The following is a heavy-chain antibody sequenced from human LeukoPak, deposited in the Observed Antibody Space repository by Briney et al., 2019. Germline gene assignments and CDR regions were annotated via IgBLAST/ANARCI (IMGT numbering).Heavy chain of an antibody. CDR3: AKDIQWGYGHAGFDY. J-gene: IGHJ4*02. V-gene: IGHV3-9*01. D-gene: IGHD5-18*01. Sequence: PGRSLRLSCAASGFTFDDYAMHWVRQAPGKGLEWVSGISWNSGSIGYADSVKGRFTISRDNAKNSLYLQMNSLRAEDTALYYCAKDIQWGYGHAGFDYWGQGTLVTVSS. CDR1: GFTFDDYA. CDR2: ISWNSGSI.